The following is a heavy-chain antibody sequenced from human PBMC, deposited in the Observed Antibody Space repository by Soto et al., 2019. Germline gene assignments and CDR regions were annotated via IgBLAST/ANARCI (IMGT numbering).Heavy chain of an antibody. J-gene: IGHJ6*02. Sequence: QVQLQESGPGLVKPSQTLSLTCTVSGGSISSGDYYWSWIRQPPGKGLEWIGYIYYSGSTYYNPSLKSRVTISVDTSKHQFSLKLSSVTAADTAVYYCARAIVLMVYARYYYYGMDVWGQGTTVTVSS. CDR1: GGSISSGDYY. CDR2: IYYSGST. D-gene: IGHD2-8*01. CDR3: ARAIVLMVYARYYYYGMDV. V-gene: IGHV4-30-4*01.